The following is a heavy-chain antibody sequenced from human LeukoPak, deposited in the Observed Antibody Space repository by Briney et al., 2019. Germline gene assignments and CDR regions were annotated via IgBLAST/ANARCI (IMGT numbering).Heavy chain of an antibody. V-gene: IGHV3-23*01. J-gene: IGHJ4*02. CDR2: ITGSGGAST. D-gene: IGHD1-14*01. Sequence: PGGSLRLSCAASGFTFSSYAMSWVRQAPGKGLEWVSAITGSGGASTYYADSVKGRFTISRDDSKYTLYLQMSSLRGEDTAVYYCAGGPQSEYWGQGTLVTVSS. CDR1: GFTFSSYA. CDR3: AGGPQSEY.